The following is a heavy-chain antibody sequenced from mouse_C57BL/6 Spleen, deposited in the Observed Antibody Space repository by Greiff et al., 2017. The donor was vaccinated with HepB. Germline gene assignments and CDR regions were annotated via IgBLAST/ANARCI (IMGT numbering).Heavy chain of an antibody. CDR3: TALLLTYCYAMDY. CDR2: IDPENGDT. CDR1: GFNIKDDY. V-gene: IGHV14-4*01. D-gene: IGHD2-1*01. J-gene: IGHJ4*01. Sequence: VQLQQSGAELVRPGASVKLSCTASGFNIKDDYMHWVKQRPEQGLEWIGWIDPENGDTEYASKFQGKATITADTSSNTAYLQLSSLTSEDTAVYYCTALLLTYCYAMDYWGQGTSVTVSS.